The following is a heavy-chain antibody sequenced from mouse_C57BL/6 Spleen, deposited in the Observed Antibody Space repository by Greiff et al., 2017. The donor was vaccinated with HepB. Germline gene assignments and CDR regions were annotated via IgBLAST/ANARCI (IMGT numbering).Heavy chain of an antibody. V-gene: IGHV1-19*01. CDR2: INPYNGGT. Sequence: VQLKESGPVLVKPGASVKMSCKASGYTFTDYYLNWVKQSHGKSLEWIGVINPYNGGTSYNQKFKGKATLTVDKSSSTAYMELNSLTSEDSAGYYCARGSSPYAMDDWGQGTSVTVSS. D-gene: IGHD1-1*01. J-gene: IGHJ4*01. CDR3: ARGSSPYAMDD. CDR1: GYTFTDYY.